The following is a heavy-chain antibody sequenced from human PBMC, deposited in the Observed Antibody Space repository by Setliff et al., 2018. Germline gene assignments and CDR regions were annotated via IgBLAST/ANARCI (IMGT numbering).Heavy chain of an antibody. CDR3: ARSLSRREKFLLDY. V-gene: IGHV4-34*12. CDR1: GGSFSGYY. J-gene: IGHJ4*02. Sequence: SETLSLTCAVYGGSFSGYYWSWIRQPPGKRLEWIGEIIHSGSTNYNPSLKSRVTISMDMSKNQFSLKVSSVTAADTAVYYCARSLSRREKFLLDYWGQGALVTVSS. CDR2: IIHSGST.